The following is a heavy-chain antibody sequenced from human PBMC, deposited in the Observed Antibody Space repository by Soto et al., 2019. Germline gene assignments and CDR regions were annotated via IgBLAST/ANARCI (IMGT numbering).Heavy chain of an antibody. J-gene: IGHJ4*02. CDR3: ARVEGRRGYSYLYSFDY. CDR1: GGSISSGDYY. D-gene: IGHD5-18*01. CDR2: IYYSGST. Sequence: PSETLSLTCTVSGGSISSGDYYWSWIRQPPGKDLEWIGYIYYSGSTYYNPSLKSRVTISVDTSKNQFSLKLSSVTAADTAVYYCARVEGRRGYSYLYSFDYWGQGTLVTVSS. V-gene: IGHV4-30-4*02.